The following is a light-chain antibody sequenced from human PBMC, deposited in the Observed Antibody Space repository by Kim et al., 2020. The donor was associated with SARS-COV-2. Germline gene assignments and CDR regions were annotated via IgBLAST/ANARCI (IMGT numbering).Light chain of an antibody. CDR3: LQYGWSPLT. J-gene: IGKJ4*01. Sequence: EIVLTQSPGTLSLSPGQRATLSCRASESISTYLAWYQQKPGQAPRLLIYGASSRATGIPDRFSGSGSGTDFTLTISRLEAEDFAVFYCLQYGWSPLTFGGGTKVDIK. V-gene: IGKV3-20*01. CDR2: GAS. CDR1: ESISTY.